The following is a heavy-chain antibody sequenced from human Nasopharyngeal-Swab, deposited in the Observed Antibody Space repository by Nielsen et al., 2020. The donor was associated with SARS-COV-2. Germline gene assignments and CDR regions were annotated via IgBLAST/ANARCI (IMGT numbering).Heavy chain of an antibody. V-gene: IGHV3-7*01. J-gene: IGHJ6*02. D-gene: IGHD4-17*01. Sequence: WIRQHPGQGLEWVANIKQDGSEKYYVDSVKGRFTISRDNAKNSLYLQMNSLRVEDTAVYYCARESRDDYGDYPLLYYYFYGMDVWGQGTTVTVSS. CDR2: IKQDGSEK. CDR3: ARESRDDYGDYPLLYYYFYGMDV.